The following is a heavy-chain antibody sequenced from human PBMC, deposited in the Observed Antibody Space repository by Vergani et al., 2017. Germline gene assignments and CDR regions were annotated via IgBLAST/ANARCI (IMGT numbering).Heavy chain of an antibody. Sequence: QVQLVQSGTEVKKPGASVKVSCKASGYTFTTYGISWVRQAPGQGLEWMGWISASNGNTNYAQKLLGRVTMTTDRSTSTAYMELRSLRSDDTAVYDCAGGRLEIEGVTSNWFDPWGQGTLVTVSS. J-gene: IGHJ5*02. CDR3: AGGRLEIEGVTSNWFDP. D-gene: IGHD4-11*01. V-gene: IGHV1-18*01. CDR2: ISASNGNT. CDR1: GYTFTTYG.